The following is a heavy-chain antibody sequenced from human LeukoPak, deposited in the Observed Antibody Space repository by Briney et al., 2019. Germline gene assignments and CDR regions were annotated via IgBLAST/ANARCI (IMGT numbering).Heavy chain of an antibody. CDR1: GFTFSSYW. V-gene: IGHV3-7*01. J-gene: IGHJ4*02. Sequence: PGGSLRLSCAASGFTFSSYWMSWVRQAPGKGLEWVANIKQDGSEKYYVDSVKGRFTISRDNAKNSLYLQMNSLRAEDTAVYYCARPTYYYDSSGYAGGAFDYWGQGTLVTVSS. D-gene: IGHD3-22*01. CDR3: ARPTYYYDSSGYAGGAFDY. CDR2: IKQDGSEK.